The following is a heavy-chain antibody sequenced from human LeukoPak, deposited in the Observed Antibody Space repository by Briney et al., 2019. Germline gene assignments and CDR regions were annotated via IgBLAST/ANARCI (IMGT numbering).Heavy chain of an antibody. J-gene: IGHJ6*03. Sequence: SETLSLTCTVTGASISSHYWCWIRQTPGTGLEWIGDIYDRGSTTCNPSLKSRVTMSVDTSKNQFSLNLSSVTAADTAVYYCARESSGSYYNPLGYMDVWGKGTTVTVSS. CDR2: IYDRGST. CDR3: ARESSGSYYNPLGYMDV. D-gene: IGHD3-10*01. V-gene: IGHV4-59*11. CDR1: GASISSHY.